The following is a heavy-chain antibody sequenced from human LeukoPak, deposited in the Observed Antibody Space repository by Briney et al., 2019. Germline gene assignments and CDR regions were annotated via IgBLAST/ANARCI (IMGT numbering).Heavy chain of an antibody. D-gene: IGHD3-22*01. V-gene: IGHV1-8*01. CDR1: GYTFTSYD. J-gene: IGHJ3*02. Sequence: GASVKVSCKASGYTFTSYDINWVRQATGQGLEWMGWMNPNSGNTGYAQKFQGRVTMTRDMSTSTVYMELSSLRSEDTAVYYCARDLYYDTKGSSFDIWGQGTMVTVSS. CDR2: MNPNSGNT. CDR3: ARDLYYDTKGSSFDI.